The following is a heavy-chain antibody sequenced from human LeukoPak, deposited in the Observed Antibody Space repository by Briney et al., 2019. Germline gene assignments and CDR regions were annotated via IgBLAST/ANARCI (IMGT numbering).Heavy chain of an antibody. CDR3: ARSMRDILWFGELNWFDP. Sequence: SETLSLTCTVSGGSISSGSYYWSWIRQPAGKGLEWIGRIYTSGSTNYNPSLKSRVTISVDKSKNQFSLKLSSVTAADTAVYYCARSMRDILWFGELNWFDPWGQGTLVTVSS. CDR1: GGSISSGSYY. D-gene: IGHD3-10*01. CDR2: IYTSGST. V-gene: IGHV4-61*02. J-gene: IGHJ5*02.